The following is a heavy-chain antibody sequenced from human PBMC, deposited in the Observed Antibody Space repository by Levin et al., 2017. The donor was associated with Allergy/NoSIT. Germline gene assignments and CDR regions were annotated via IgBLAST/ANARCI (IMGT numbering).Heavy chain of an antibody. CDR3: ARWRGHGLGAFDI. V-gene: IGHV4-61*09. Sequence: SQTLSLTCTVSGASISSGSYYWSWIRQPAGKGLEWIGDIYTRGNIRYNPSLKSRVTISLDTSKNHFSLNLRPVTAPDTAVYFCARWRGHGLGAFDIWGQGTMVTVS. CDR1: GASISSGSYY. D-gene: IGHD3-3*01. CDR2: IYTRGNI. J-gene: IGHJ3*02.